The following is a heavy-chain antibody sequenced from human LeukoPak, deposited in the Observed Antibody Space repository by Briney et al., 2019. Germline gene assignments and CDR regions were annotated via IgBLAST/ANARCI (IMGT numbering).Heavy chain of an antibody. Sequence: PGGSLRLSCAPSGFTFSSYWMSWVRQAPGKGGEWVANIKQDGSEKYYVDSVKGRFTISRDNAKNSLYLQMNSLRAEDTAVYYCARDGSGWYKLDYWGQGTLVTVSS. CDR2: IKQDGSEK. J-gene: IGHJ4*02. CDR1: GFTFSSYW. D-gene: IGHD6-19*01. V-gene: IGHV3-7*03. CDR3: ARDGSGWYKLDY.